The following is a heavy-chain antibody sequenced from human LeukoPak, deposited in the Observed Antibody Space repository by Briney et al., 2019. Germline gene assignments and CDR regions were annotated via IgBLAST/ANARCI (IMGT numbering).Heavy chain of an antibody. V-gene: IGHV1-2*02. D-gene: IGHD1-1*01. J-gene: IGHJ4*02. CDR3: ARNTRSTLAYDY. CDR2: INPNSGGT. CDR1: GYTFTGYY. Sequence: GASVKVSCKASGYTFTGYYLHWVRQAPGQGLEWMGWINPNSGGTNYAQKFQGRVTMTSDTSISTAYMELSRLTSDDTAVYYCARNTRSTLAYDYWGQGTLVTVSS.